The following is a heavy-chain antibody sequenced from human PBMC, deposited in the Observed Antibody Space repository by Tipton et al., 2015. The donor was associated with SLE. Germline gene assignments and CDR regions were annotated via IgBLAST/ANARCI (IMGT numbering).Heavy chain of an antibody. CDR1: GFTFSSYW. Sequence: SLRFSCAASGFTFSSYWMHWVRQAPGKGLVWVSRINSDGSSTSYANSVKGRFTISRDNAKNTLYLQMNSLRAEDTAVYYCARDLSGSRGALFGYWGQGTLVTVSS. CDR2: INSDGSST. D-gene: IGHD1-26*01. CDR3: ARDLSGSRGALFGY. V-gene: IGHV3-74*01. J-gene: IGHJ4*02.